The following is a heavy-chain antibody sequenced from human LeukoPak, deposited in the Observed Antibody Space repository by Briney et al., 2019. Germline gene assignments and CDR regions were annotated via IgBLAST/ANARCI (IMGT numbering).Heavy chain of an antibody. CDR1: GGSFSGYY. V-gene: IGHV4-34*01. CDR3: ARPPLRSSGYYY. CDR2: INHSGST. J-gene: IGHJ4*02. Sequence: SETLSLACAVYGGSFSGYYWSWIRQPPGKGLEWIGEINHSGSTNYNPSLKSRVTISVDTSKNQFSLKLSSVTAADTAVYYCARPPLRSSGYYYWGQGTLVTVSS. D-gene: IGHD3-22*01.